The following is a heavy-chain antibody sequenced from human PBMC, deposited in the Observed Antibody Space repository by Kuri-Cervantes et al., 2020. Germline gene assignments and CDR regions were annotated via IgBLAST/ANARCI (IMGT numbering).Heavy chain of an antibody. CDR2: ISAYNGNT. J-gene: IGHJ6*02. CDR3: ARSPYYYGSGSYYIKDNIWAANYYYYGMDV. Sequence: ASVKVSCKASGYTFTSYGISWVRQAPGQGLEWMGWISAYNGNTNYAQKLQGRVTMTTDTSTSTAYMELRSLRSDDTAVYYCARSPYYYGSGSYYIKDNIWAANYYYYGMDVWGQGTTVTVSS. D-gene: IGHD3-10*01. V-gene: IGHV1-18*01. CDR1: GYTFTSYG.